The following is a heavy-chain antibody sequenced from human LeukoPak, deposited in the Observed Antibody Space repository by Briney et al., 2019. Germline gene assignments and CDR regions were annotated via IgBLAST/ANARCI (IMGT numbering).Heavy chain of an antibody. V-gene: IGHV1-18*01. D-gene: IGHD6-19*01. Sequence: ASVKVSCKASGYTFTSYGISWVRQAPGQVLEWMGWISAYNGNTNYAQKLQGRVTMTTDTSTSTAYMELRSLRSDDTAVYYCARARVSSGWPDFDYWGQGTLVTVSS. CDR1: GYTFTSYG. CDR2: ISAYNGNT. CDR3: ARARVSSGWPDFDY. J-gene: IGHJ4*02.